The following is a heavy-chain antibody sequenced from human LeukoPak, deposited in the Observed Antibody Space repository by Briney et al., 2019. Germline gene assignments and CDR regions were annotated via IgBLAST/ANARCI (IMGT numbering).Heavy chain of an antibody. J-gene: IGHJ5*02. V-gene: IGHV5-51*01. CDR2: IYPGDSDT. CDR1: GSSFTSYW. Sequence: NRGESLKISCKGSGSSFTSYWIGWVRQLPGKGLEWMGIIYPGDSDTRYSPSFQGQVTISADNSISTAYLQSSSLKASDTAMYYCARFPDPWGQGTLVTVSS. CDR3: ARFPDP.